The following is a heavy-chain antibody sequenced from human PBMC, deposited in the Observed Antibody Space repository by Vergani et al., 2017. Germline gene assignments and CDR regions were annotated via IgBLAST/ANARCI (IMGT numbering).Heavy chain of an antibody. D-gene: IGHD2-2*01. CDR3: ARICSSTSCYPDFDY. CDR2: ISSSSSYI. J-gene: IGHJ4*02. Sequence: EVQVVESGGGLVKPGGSLRLSCAASGFTFSSYSMNWVRQAPGKGLEWVSSISSSSSYIYYADSVKGRFTISRDNAKNSLYLQMNSLRAEDTAVYYCARICSSTSCYPDFDYWGQGTLVTVSS. V-gene: IGHV3-21*01. CDR1: GFTFSSYS.